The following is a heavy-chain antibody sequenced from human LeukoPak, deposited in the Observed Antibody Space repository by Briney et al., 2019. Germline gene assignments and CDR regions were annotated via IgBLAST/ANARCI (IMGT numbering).Heavy chain of an antibody. CDR3: ARDPRVYDSSGYPDY. CDR1: GFTFSSYW. J-gene: IGHJ4*02. CDR2: INSDGSST. Sequence: PGGSLRLSCAASGFTFSSYWMHWVRQAPGKGLVWVSRINSDGSSTSYADSVKGRFTISRDNAKNTLYLQMNSLRAEDTAVYYCARDPRVYDSSGYPDYWGQGTLVTVSS. D-gene: IGHD3-22*01. V-gene: IGHV3-74*01.